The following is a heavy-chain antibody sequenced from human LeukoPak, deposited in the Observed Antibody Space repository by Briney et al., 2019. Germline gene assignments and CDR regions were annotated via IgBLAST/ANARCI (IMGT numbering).Heavy chain of an antibody. D-gene: IGHD5-12*01. Sequence: GGSLRLSCAASGFTFSSYAMSWVRQAPGKGLEWVSTISGSGGSTYYADSVKGRFTISRDNSKNTLYLQMNSLRAEDTAVYYCARDNWVATHFDYWGQGTLVTVSS. CDR1: GFTFSSYA. CDR3: ARDNWVATHFDY. J-gene: IGHJ4*02. V-gene: IGHV3-23*01. CDR2: ISGSGGST.